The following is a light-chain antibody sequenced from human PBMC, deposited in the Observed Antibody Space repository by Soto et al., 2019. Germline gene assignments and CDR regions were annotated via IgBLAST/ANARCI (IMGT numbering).Light chain of an antibody. CDR3: QQRSNWPL. CDR1: QSVSSY. J-gene: IGKJ1*01. V-gene: IGKV3-11*01. Sequence: EIVSTQSPATLSLSPGERATLSCRASQSVSSYLAWYQQKPGQAPRLLIYDASNRATGIPARFSGSGSGTDFTLTISSLEPEDFAVYYCQQRSNWPLFGQGTKV. CDR2: DAS.